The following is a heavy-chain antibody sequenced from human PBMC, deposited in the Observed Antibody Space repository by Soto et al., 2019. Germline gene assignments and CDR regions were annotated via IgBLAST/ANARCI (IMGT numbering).Heavy chain of an antibody. J-gene: IGHJ2*01. D-gene: IGHD2-15*01. CDR1: GYTFTNYA. Sequence: ASVKVSCTASGYTFTNYAMHWVRQAPGQRLEWMGWINPGNGNTKYSQKFQGRVTITRDTSASTAYMELSSLRSEDTAVYYCAIEQVVVATTPHWYFDLWGRGTLVTVSS. CDR3: AIEQVVVATTPHWYFDL. V-gene: IGHV1-3*01. CDR2: INPGNGNT.